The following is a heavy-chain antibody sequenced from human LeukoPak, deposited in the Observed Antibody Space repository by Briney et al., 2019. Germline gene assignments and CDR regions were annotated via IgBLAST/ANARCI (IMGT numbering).Heavy chain of an antibody. CDR1: GFTFDDYA. J-gene: IGHJ4*02. CDR2: ISWNSGSI. Sequence: PGGSLRLSCAASGFTFDDYAMHWVRQAPGKGLEWVSGISWNSGSIGYADSVKGRFTISRDNAKNSLYLQMNSLRAEDTALYYCARGAEVVPAAIEAGVGVDDYWGQGTLVTVSS. D-gene: IGHD2-2*01. CDR3: ARGAEVVPAAIEAGVGVDDY. V-gene: IGHV3-9*01.